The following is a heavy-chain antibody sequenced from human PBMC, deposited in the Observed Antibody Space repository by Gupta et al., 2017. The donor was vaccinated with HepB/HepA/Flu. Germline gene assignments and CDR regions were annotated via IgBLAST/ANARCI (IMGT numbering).Heavy chain of an antibody. CDR1: VFTFSSYA. J-gene: IGHJ3*02. Sequence: QVQLVESGGGVVQPGRSLRLSCAASVFTFSSYAMHWVCQAPGKGLEWVAVISYDGSNKYYADSVKGRFTISRDNSKNTLYLQMNSLRAEDTAVYYCARDLGANYYDSTGHAFDIWGQGTMVTVSS. CDR3: ARDLGANYYDSTGHAFDI. CDR2: ISYDGSNK. D-gene: IGHD3-22*01. V-gene: IGHV3-30-3*01.